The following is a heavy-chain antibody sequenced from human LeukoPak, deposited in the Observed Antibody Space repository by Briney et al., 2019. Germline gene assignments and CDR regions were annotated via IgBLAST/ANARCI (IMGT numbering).Heavy chain of an antibody. CDR2: INPNSGGT. Sequence: EASVKVSCKASGYTFTGYYLHWVRHAPGQGLEWMGWINPNSGGTNYAPKFQGRVTMTRDTSTSTAYMELSRLRSDDTAVYYCARDPGSSWYFDNWGQGTLVTVSS. CDR3: ARDPGSSWYFDN. CDR1: GYTFTGYY. J-gene: IGHJ4*02. V-gene: IGHV1-2*02. D-gene: IGHD6-13*01.